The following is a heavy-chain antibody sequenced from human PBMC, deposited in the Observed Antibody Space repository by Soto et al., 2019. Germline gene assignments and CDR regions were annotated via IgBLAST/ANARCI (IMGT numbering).Heavy chain of an antibody. V-gene: IGHV1-8*01. CDR2: MNPNSGNT. J-gene: IGHJ6*02. D-gene: IGHD6-13*01. CDR1: GYTFTSYD. Sequence: ASVKVSCKASGYTFTSYDINWVRQATGQGLEWMGWMNPNSGNTGYAQKFQGRVTMTRNTSISTAYMELSSLRSEDTAVYYCARSMSESSSWYMDYCYGMDVWGQGTTVTVSS. CDR3: ARSMSESSSWYMDYCYGMDV.